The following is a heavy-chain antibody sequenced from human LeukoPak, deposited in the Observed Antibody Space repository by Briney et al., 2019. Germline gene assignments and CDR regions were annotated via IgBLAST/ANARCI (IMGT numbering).Heavy chain of an antibody. CDR2: ISGSGGST. D-gene: IGHD3-16*01. J-gene: IGHJ3*02. CDR1: GFTFSSYA. Sequence: PGGSLRLSCAASGFTFSSYAMSWVRQAPGKGLEWVSAISGSGGSTYYADSVKGRFTISRDNSKNTLYLQMNSLRAEDTAVYYCAKAFTFGTVITGAFDIWGQGTMVTVSS. CDR3: AKAFTFGTVITGAFDI. V-gene: IGHV3-23*01.